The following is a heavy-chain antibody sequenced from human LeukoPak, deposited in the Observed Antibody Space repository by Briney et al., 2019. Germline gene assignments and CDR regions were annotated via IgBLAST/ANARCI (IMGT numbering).Heavy chain of an antibody. CDR3: ARANSSGWYDY. V-gene: IGHV3-9*01. CDR2: ISWNSGSI. D-gene: IGHD6-19*01. J-gene: IGHJ4*02. Sequence: GGSLRLSCAASGFTFDDYAMHWVRQAPGKGLEWVSGISWNSGSIGYADSVKGRFTISRDNAKNSLYLQMNSLRAEDTAVYYCARANSSGWYDYWGQGTLVTVSS. CDR1: GFTFDDYA.